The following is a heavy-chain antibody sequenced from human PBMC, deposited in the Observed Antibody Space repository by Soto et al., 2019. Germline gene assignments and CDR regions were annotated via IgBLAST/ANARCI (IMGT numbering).Heavy chain of an antibody. V-gene: IGHV3-74*01. D-gene: IGHD3-10*01. CDR3: ARGWFGPDV. CDR2: IDNAGTDS. CDR1: GFTLSGRS. Sequence: EVQLVESGGGLVQPGGSLRLSCAASGFTLSGRSMHWVRHAPGKGMVWVSGIDNAGTDSTYADSVKGRVNRSRDNAKNMLYLRMNSLRVENTAVYYCARGWFGPDVWGKGTRVTVSS. J-gene: IGHJ6*04.